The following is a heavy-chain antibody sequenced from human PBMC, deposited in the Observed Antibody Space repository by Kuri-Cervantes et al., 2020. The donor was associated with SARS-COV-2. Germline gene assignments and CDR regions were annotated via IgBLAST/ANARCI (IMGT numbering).Heavy chain of an antibody. CDR1: GYTFTSYG. CDR3: AKEEEEPWLEVGYDY. Sequence: ASVKVSCKASGYTFTSYGISWVRQAPGQGLEWMGWISAYNGNTNYARKLQGRVTMTTDTSTSTAYMELRSLRSDDTAVYYCAKEEEEPWLEVGYDYWGQGTLVTVSS. CDR2: ISAYNGNT. V-gene: IGHV1-18*01. J-gene: IGHJ4*02. D-gene: IGHD6-19*01.